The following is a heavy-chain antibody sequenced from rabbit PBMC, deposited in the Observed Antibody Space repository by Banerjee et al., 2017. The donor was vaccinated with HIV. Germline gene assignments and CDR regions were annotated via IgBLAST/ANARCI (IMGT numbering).Heavy chain of an antibody. J-gene: IGHJ6*01. CDR1: GFDFSNNYV. CDR2: IYAGNSGST. D-gene: IGHD6-1*01. CDR3: ARETGYGYPNL. Sequence: QEQLVESGGGLVQPGGSLKLSCKASGFDFSNNYVMCWVRQAPGKGLEWIGCIYAGNSGSTGYASWAKGRFTISKTSSTTVTLQMTSLTAADTATYFCARETGYGYPNLWGPGTLVTVS. V-gene: IGHV1S45*01.